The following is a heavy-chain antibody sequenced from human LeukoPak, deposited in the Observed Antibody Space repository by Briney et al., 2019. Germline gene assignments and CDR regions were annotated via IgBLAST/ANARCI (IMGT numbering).Heavy chain of an antibody. V-gene: IGHV4-38-2*02. CDR3: ARDLGARRELLYFDLQY. CDR1: GYSISSGYY. Sequence: SETLSLTCTVSGYSISSGYYWGWIRQPPGKGLEWIGSIYHSGSTYYNPSLKSRVTISVDTSKNQFSLKLSSVTAADTAVYYCARDLGARRELLYFDLQYWGQGSLVTVSS. J-gene: IGHJ4*02. CDR2: IYHSGST. D-gene: IGHD3-10*01.